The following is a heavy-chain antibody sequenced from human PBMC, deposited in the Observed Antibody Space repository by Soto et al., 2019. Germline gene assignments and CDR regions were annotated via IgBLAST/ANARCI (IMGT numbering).Heavy chain of an antibody. J-gene: IGHJ4*02. CDR1: GGSISNYY. Sequence: SETLSLTCTVSGGSISNYYWSWIRQPPGKGLEWIGYIYYSGSTYYNPSLRSRVTISVDTSKNQFSLKLSSVTAADTAVYYCARQGYFDWLFSDWGRGTRVTVSS. V-gene: IGHV4-59*08. CDR2: IYYSGST. CDR3: ARQGYFDWLFSD. D-gene: IGHD3-9*01.